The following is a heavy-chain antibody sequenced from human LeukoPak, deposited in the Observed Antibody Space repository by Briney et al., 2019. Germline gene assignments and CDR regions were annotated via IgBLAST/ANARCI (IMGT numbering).Heavy chain of an antibody. CDR2: INPNSGGT. J-gene: IGHJ4*02. CDR1: GYTFTGYY. Sequence: ASVKVSCKASGYTFTGYYMHWVRQAPGQGLEWMGWINPNSGGTNYAQKFQGRVTMTRDTSISTAYMELSRLRSDDTAVYYCARDPDYYDSSGYYSLNYWGQGTLVTVSS. V-gene: IGHV1-2*02. D-gene: IGHD3-22*01. CDR3: ARDPDYYDSSGYYSLNY.